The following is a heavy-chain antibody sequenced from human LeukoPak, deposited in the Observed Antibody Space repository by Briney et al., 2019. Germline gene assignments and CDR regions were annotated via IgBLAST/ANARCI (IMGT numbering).Heavy chain of an antibody. Sequence: GASVKVSCKASGYTFTSYGISWVRQAPGQGLEWMGWINPNSGGTNYAQKFQGRVTMTRDTSISTAHMELSRLRSDDTAVYYCARKMRNDDSGDYWGQGTLVTVSS. CDR2: INPNSGGT. CDR1: GYTFTSYG. CDR3: ARKMRNDDSGDY. J-gene: IGHJ4*02. D-gene: IGHD1-1*01. V-gene: IGHV1-2*02.